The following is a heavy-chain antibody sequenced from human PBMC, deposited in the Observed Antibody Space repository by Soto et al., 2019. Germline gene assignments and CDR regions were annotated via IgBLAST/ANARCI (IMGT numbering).Heavy chain of an antibody. D-gene: IGHD5-18*01. CDR1: GFTFSSYG. CDR2: ISYDGSNK. J-gene: IGHJ6*02. V-gene: IGHV3-30*18. Sequence: QVQLVESGGGVVQPGRSLRLSCAASGFTFSSYGMHWVRQAPGKGLEWAAVISYDGSNKYYADSVKGRFTISRDNSKNTLYLQMNSLRAEDTAVYYCAKDRRGYSYGTYYYHYGMDVWGQGTTVTVSS. CDR3: AKDRRGYSYGTYYYHYGMDV.